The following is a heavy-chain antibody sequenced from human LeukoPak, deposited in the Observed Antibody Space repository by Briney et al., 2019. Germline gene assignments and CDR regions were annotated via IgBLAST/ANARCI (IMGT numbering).Heavy chain of an antibody. D-gene: IGHD3-22*01. V-gene: IGHV1-46*01. J-gene: IGHJ4*02. CDR1: GYIFTNYY. CDR2: INPVGGVT. Sequence: ASVKVSCKASGYIFTNYYLYWVRQAPGQGLEWMGVINPVGGVTTYAQRFQGRVTMTRDTSTSTFDMELSSLKSEDTAVYYCARLWSYYDNSGFFEDYWGQGTLVTVSP. CDR3: ARLWSYYDNSGFFEDY.